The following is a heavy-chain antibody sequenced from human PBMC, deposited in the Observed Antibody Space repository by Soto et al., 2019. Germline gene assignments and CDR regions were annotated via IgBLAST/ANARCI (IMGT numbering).Heavy chain of an antibody. Sequence: SETLSLTCTVSGASVSSGSNYWSWIRQPPGKGLEWIGYMFYNGSTDYNASLKSRVTISVDTSKNQFSLKLTSVTAADTAVFYCAKAWGVAYVDSGGYTQFSSAPKDVWGQGTTVTVSS. V-gene: IGHV4-61*01. J-gene: IGHJ6*01. D-gene: IGHD3-22*01. CDR1: GASVSSGSNY. CDR2: MFYNGST. CDR3: AKAWGVAYVDSGGYTQFSSAPKDV.